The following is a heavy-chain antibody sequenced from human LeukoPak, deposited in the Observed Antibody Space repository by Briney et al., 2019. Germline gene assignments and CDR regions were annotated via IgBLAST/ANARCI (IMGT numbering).Heavy chain of an antibody. CDR1: GGSISSSH. Sequence: PSETLSLTCTVSGGSISSSHWSWIRQPPGKGLEWIGNIHTSGGTNYSPSLKSRVTISLDTSRNQFSLKLSSVTAVDTAVYYCARGRSTVVTPNYYYYYCMDVWGKGTTVTVSS. CDR3: ARGRSTVVTPNYYYYYCMDV. V-gene: IGHV4-4*09. CDR2: IHTSGGT. D-gene: IGHD4-23*01. J-gene: IGHJ6*03.